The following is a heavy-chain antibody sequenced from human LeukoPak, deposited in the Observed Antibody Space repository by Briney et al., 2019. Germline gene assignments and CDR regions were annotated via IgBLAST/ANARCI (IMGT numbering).Heavy chain of an antibody. CDR1: GGSISSSSYY. CDR2: IYYSGST. Sequence: SETLSLTCTVSGGSISSSSYYWGWIRQPPGKGLEWIGSIYYSGSTYYNPSLKSRVTISVDTSKNQFSLKLSSVTAADTAVYYCARHQGSRDREIDYWGQGTLVTVSS. D-gene: IGHD2-2*01. J-gene: IGHJ4*02. V-gene: IGHV4-39*01. CDR3: ARHQGSRDREIDY.